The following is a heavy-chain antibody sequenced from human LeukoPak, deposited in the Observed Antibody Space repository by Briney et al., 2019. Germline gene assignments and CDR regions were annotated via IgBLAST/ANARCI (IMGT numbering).Heavy chain of an antibody. CDR1: GFTFSSYG. Sequence: PGRSLRLSCAASGFTFSSYGMHWVRQAPGKGLEWVAFIRYDGSNKYYADSVKGRFTISRDNAKNSLYLQMNSLRAEDTAVYYCARVPSPRDGYNYPPDYWGQGTLVTVSS. D-gene: IGHD5-24*01. CDR2: IRYDGSNK. V-gene: IGHV3-33*01. J-gene: IGHJ4*02. CDR3: ARVPSPRDGYNYPPDY.